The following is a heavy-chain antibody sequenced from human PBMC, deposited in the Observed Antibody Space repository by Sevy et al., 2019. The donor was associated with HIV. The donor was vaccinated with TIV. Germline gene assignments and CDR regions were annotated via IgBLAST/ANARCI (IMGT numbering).Heavy chain of an antibody. CDR3: AKGFKYYYGSGILY. CDR1: GFTFSSYG. CDR2: ISYDGSNK. V-gene: IGHV3-30*18. D-gene: IGHD3-10*01. Sequence: SLRLSCAASGFTFSSYGMHWVRQAPGKGLEWVAVISYDGSNKYYADSVKGRFTISRDNSKNTLYLQMNSLRAEDTAVYYCAKGFKYYYGSGILYWGQGTLVTVSS. J-gene: IGHJ4*02.